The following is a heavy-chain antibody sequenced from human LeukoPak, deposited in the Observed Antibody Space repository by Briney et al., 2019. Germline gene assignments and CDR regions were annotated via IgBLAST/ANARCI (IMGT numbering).Heavy chain of an antibody. J-gene: IGHJ4*02. CDR1: GFTVSNNY. CDR2: IYGAAST. D-gene: IGHD1-1*01. Sequence: GGSLRLSCAASGFTVSNNYMSWVRQAPGKGLEWVSVIYGAASTYYADSVKGRFTVSRDNSKNTLWLQMNSLRAEDTAVYFCAKDFSGRDGYWGQGTLVTVSS. V-gene: IGHV3-66*01. CDR3: AKDFSGRDGY.